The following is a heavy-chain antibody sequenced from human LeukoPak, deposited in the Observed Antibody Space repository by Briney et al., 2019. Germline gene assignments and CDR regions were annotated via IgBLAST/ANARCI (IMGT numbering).Heavy chain of an antibody. Sequence: SETLSLTCAVYGGSFSGYYWSWIRQPPGKGLEWIGEINHSGSTNYNPSLKSRVTISVDTSKNQFSLKLSSVTAADTAVYYCARRGGEMATIDAFDIWGQGTMVTVSS. CDR2: INHSGST. D-gene: IGHD5-24*01. CDR1: GGSFSGYY. J-gene: IGHJ3*02. V-gene: IGHV4-34*01. CDR3: ARRGGEMATIDAFDI.